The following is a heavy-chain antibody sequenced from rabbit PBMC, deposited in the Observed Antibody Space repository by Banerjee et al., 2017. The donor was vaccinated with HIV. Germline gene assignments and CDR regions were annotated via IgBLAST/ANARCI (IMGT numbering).Heavy chain of an antibody. Sequence: QSLEESGGGLVKPGASLTLTCKASGFSFNGFSFNGGYDMCWVRQAPGKGLEWVACAYAGSSGSTYSATWAKGRFTISSHNAQNTLYLQLNSLTAADTATYFCVRGASSSGYYSLWGPGTLVTVS. D-gene: IGHD1-1*01. J-gene: IGHJ4*01. CDR2: AYAGSSGST. CDR3: VRGASSSGYYSL. V-gene: IGHV1S40*01. CDR1: GFSFNGFSFNGGYD.